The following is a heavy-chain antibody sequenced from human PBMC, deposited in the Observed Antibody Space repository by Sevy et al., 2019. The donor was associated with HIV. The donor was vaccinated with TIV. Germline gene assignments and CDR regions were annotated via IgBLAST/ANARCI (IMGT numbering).Heavy chain of an antibody. CDR2: INPNSGGT. Sequence: ASVKVSYKASGYTFTGYYMHWVRQAPGQGLEWMGWINPNSGGTNYAQKVQGWVTMTRDTSISAAYMELSRLRSDDTAVYYCARGSSVSRITMIVVVMDLDAFDIWGQGTMVTVSS. J-gene: IGHJ3*02. V-gene: IGHV1-2*04. CDR3: ARGSSVSRITMIVVVMDLDAFDI. D-gene: IGHD3-22*01. CDR1: GYTFTGYY.